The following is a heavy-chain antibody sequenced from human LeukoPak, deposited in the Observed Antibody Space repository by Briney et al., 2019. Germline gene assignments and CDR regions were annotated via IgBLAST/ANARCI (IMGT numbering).Heavy chain of an antibody. CDR3: ARVRGGNWNDGFDP. J-gene: IGHJ5*02. D-gene: IGHD1-20*01. V-gene: IGHV3-48*04. CDR2: ISSSSSTI. CDR1: GFTFSSYS. Sequence: GGSLRLPCAASGFTFSSYSMNWVRQAPGKGLEWVSYISSSSSTIYYADSVKGRFTISRDNAKNSLYLQMNSLRAEDTAVYYCARVRGGNWNDGFDPWGQGTLVTVSS.